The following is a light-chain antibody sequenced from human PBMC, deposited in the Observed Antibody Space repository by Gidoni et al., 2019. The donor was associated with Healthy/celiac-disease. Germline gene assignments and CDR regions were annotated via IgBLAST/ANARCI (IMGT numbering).Light chain of an antibody. J-gene: IGKJ2*01. CDR3: QQYNNWPRMYT. CDR1: QSVSSN. V-gene: IGKV3-15*01. CDR2: GAS. Sequence: EIVMPQSPATLSVSPGERATISCRASQSVSSNLAWYQQKPGQAPRLIIYGASTRATGIPARFSCSGSGTEFTLTISSLQSEDFAVYYCQQYNNWPRMYTFGQGTKLEIK.